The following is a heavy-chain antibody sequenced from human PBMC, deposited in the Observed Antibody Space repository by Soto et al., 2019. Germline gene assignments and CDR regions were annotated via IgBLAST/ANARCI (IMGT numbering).Heavy chain of an antibody. Sequence: QPGGSLRLSCAASGFTFNRNAMYWVRQAPGKGLQWVSSITGSGGSTYYADSVKGRFTISRDNSKNTLYLQMSSLRAEDTAVYYCAKGNELLVGATGYWGQGTLVTVSS. J-gene: IGHJ4*02. CDR3: AKGNELLVGATGY. D-gene: IGHD1-26*01. CDR1: GFTFNRNA. CDR2: ITGSGGST. V-gene: IGHV3-23*01.